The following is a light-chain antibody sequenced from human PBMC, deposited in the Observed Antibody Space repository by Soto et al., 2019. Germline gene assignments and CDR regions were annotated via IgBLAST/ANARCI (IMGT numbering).Light chain of an antibody. V-gene: IGKV3-11*01. CDR3: KQPSNWRM. Sequence: EIVMTQSPATLSVSPVDRATLSCRASQSVSSNLAWYQQKPGQAPRLLIYDASNRATGIPARCSGRRSEAEVILTIGCLHPEDFAVYYGKQPSNWRMFGQGTKVDIK. CDR2: DAS. J-gene: IGKJ1*01. CDR1: QSVSSN.